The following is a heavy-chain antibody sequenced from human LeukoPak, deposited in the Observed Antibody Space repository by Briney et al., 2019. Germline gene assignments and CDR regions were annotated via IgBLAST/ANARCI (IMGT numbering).Heavy chain of an antibody. D-gene: IGHD3-10*01. Sequence: GGSLRLPCAASGFTFSSYSMNWVRQAPGKGLEWVSSISSSSSYIYYADSVKGRFTISRDNAKNSLYLQMNSLRAEDTAVYYCARDFTMVRGVPYYYGMDVWGKGTTVTVSS. CDR1: GFTFSSYS. V-gene: IGHV3-21*01. J-gene: IGHJ6*04. CDR3: ARDFTMVRGVPYYYGMDV. CDR2: ISSSSSYI.